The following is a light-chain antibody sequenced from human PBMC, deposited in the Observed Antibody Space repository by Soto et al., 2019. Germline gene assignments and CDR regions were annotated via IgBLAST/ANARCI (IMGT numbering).Light chain of an antibody. J-gene: IGLJ3*02. CDR2: EVN. CDR3: SSYGGSKV. Sequence: QSVLTQPPSASGSPGQSVAISCTGTSSDVGGNDYVSWYQQHPGKAPKLIIFEVNKRPSGVPDRFSGSKSDNTASLTVSGLQADDEADYYCSSYGGSKVFGGGTKLTVL. CDR1: SSDVGGNDY. V-gene: IGLV2-8*01.